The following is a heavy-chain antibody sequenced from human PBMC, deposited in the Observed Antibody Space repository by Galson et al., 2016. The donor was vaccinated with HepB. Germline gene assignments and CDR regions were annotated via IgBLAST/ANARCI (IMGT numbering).Heavy chain of an antibody. CDR3: ARESSIAAAGVLDY. D-gene: IGHD6-13*01. CDR1: GFTFSSCG. V-gene: IGHV3-33*01. J-gene: IGHJ4*02. CDR2: IWYDGSNK. Sequence: SLRLSCAASGFTFSSCGMHWIRQAPGKGLEWVAVIWYDGSNKYYADSVKGRFTISRDNSKNTLYLQMNSLRAEDTAVYYCARESSIAAAGVLDYWGQGTLVTVSS.